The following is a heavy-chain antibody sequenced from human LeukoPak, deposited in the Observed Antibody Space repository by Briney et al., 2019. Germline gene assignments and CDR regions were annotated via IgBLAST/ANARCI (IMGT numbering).Heavy chain of an antibody. D-gene: IGHD2-2*01. V-gene: IGHV1-2*06. CDR1: GYTFTGYY. J-gene: IGHJ4*02. CDR2: IIPNSGGT. Sequence: ASVKVSCKASGYTFTGYYMHWVRQAPGQGLEWMGRIIPNSGGTNYAQKFQGRVTMTRDTSISTAYMELSRLRSDDTAVYYCARDFCSSTSCYVMGDYWGQGTLVTVSS. CDR3: ARDFCSSTSCYVMGDY.